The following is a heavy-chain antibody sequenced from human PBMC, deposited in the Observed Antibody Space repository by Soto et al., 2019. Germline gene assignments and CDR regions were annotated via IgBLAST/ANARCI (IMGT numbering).Heavy chain of an antibody. V-gene: IGHV3-23*01. CDR1: GFTFSNYA. CDR3: AGTSSLDY. J-gene: IGHJ4*02. D-gene: IGHD3-10*01. CDR2: LSASGDST. Sequence: GGSLRLSCAASGFTFSNYAMSWVRQAPGKGLEWVSTLSASGDSTYYADSVKGRFTISRDNSKNTLYLQMNGLRAEDTAVYYCAGTSSLDYWGQGALVTVSS.